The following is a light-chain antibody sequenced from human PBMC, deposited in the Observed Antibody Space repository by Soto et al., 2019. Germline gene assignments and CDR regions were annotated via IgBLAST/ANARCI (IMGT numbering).Light chain of an antibody. Sequence: EIVLTQFPGTLSMSPGDRVTLSCRASQSVANSYLAWYQQKPGQAPRLVIFDASRRPTGIQDRFSGSRSGTDFTLTISRLEPEDFAVYYCQQYSRFPQTFGQGTKLDLK. V-gene: IGKV3-20*01. CDR1: QSVANSY. CDR2: DAS. CDR3: QQYSRFPQT. J-gene: IGKJ2*01.